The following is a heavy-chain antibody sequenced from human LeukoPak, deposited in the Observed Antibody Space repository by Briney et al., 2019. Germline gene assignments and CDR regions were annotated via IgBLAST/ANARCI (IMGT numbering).Heavy chain of an antibody. Sequence: SETLSLTCAVYGGSFSGYYWSWIRQPPGKGLEWIGEINHSGSNNYNPSLKSRVTISVDTSKNQFSLELRSVTATDTAVYYCARRAVAGTGAFDIWGQGTLVTVSS. D-gene: IGHD6-19*01. J-gene: IGHJ3*02. CDR3: ARRAVAGTGAFDI. CDR1: GGSFSGYY. CDR2: INHSGSN. V-gene: IGHV4-34*01.